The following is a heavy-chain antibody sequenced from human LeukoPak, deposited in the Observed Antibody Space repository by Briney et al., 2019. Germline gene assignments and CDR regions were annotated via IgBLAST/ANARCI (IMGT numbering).Heavy chain of an antibody. Sequence: QTGGSLRLSCAASGFTVSSNYMSWVRQTPGKGLEWVANIKRDGGETYYVDSLKGRFTISRDNAKNSLYLQMNDLRAEDTATYYCARDSGYRTVDYWGQGVLVTVSS. CDR2: IKRDGGET. J-gene: IGHJ4*02. CDR1: GFTVSSNY. V-gene: IGHV3-7*01. D-gene: IGHD3-22*01. CDR3: ARDSGYRTVDY.